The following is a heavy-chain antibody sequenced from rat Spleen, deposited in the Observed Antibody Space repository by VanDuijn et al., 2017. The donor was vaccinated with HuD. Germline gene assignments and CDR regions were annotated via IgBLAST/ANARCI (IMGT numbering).Heavy chain of an antibody. CDR1: GYSITSNY. J-gene: IGHJ4*01. V-gene: IGHV3-3*01. CDR3: ARSSDPGVMDA. D-gene: IGHD1-4*01. CDR2: LNSAGST. Sequence: EVQLQESGPGLVKPSQSLSLTCSVTGYSITSNYWGWIRKFPGNKMEWMGHLNSAGSTYYNPSLKSRISIARDTSKNQFFLQVNSVTTEDTATYYCARSSDPGVMDAWGQGASVTVSS.